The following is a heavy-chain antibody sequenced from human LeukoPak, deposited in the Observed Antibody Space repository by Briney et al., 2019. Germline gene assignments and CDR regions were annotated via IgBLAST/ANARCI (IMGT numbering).Heavy chain of an antibody. CDR3: ARSGGSYWY. CDR2: ISGNGGST. J-gene: IGHJ4*02. CDR1: GFTFSSYA. V-gene: IGHV3-23*01. D-gene: IGHD1-26*01. Sequence: PGGSLRLSCAASGFTFSSYAMSWVRQAPGKGLEWVSGISGNGGSTYYADPVKGRFTFSRDNSKNTLFLQMNSLRAEDTAVYYCARSGGSYWYWGQGTLVTVSS.